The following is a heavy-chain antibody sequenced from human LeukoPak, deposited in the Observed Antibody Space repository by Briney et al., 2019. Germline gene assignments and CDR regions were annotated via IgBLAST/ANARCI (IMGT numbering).Heavy chain of an antibody. CDR1: GGSISSGSYY. D-gene: IGHD3-10*01. J-gene: IGHJ3*02. V-gene: IGHV4-61*02. CDR2: IYTSGST. Sequence: SETLSLTCTVSGGSISSGSYYWSWIRQPAEKTLEWIGRIYTSGSTNYNPSLKSRVTISVDTSKNQLSPKLSSVTAADTAVYYCARDLWFGAGRVFDIWGQGTMVTVSS. CDR3: ARDLWFGAGRVFDI.